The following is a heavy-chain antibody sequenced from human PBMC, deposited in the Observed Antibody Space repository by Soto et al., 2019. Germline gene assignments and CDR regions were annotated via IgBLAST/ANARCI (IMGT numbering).Heavy chain of an antibody. Sequence: GGSLRLSCAASGFTFSSYSMNWVRQAPGKGLEWVSYISSSSSTIYYADSVKGRFTISRDNSKNTLYLEMNSLRAEDTAVYYCASTKAGFWGQGTLVTVSS. CDR1: GFTFSSYS. CDR3: ASTKAGF. V-gene: IGHV3-48*01. CDR2: ISSSSSTI. J-gene: IGHJ3*01. D-gene: IGHD2-2*01.